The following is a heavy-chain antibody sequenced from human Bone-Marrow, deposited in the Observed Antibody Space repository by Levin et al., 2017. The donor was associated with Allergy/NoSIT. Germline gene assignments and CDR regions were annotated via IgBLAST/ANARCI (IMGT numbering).Heavy chain of an antibody. CDR1: GFTISTNY. V-gene: IGHV3-66*01. D-gene: IGHD5-12*01. CDR3: ARDDVVATNH. Sequence: SGGSLRLSCAASGFTISTNYMSWVRQVPGKGLEWVSIIHSGGGKNYADSVKGRFTISRDNYNNTLYLQMNSLRGEDTAIYYCARDDVVATNHWGQGTLVIVSS. CDR2: IHSGGGK. J-gene: IGHJ4*02.